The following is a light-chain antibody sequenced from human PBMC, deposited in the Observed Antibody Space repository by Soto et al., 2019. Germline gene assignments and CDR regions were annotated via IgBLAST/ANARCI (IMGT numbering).Light chain of an antibody. CDR1: QSVNSN. CDR2: GAS. Sequence: EVVMTQSPDTLSVSPGERATLSCRASQSVNSNLAWYQQRLGQAPRLLIYGASTRATDIPPRFSGSGSGTEFTLTISSLQPDDFATYYCQQYNSYSLFGQGTKVDIK. V-gene: IGKV3-15*01. CDR3: QQYNSYSL. J-gene: IGKJ1*01.